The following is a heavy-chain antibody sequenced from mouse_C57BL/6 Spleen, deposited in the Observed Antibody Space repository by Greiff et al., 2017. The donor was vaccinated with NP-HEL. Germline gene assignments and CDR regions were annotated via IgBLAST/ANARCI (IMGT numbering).Heavy chain of an antibody. CDR3: ARGGEDGYYVKYFDY. V-gene: IGHV1-59*01. CDR2: IDPSDSYT. J-gene: IGHJ2*01. D-gene: IGHD2-3*01. Sequence: QVQLQQPGAELVRPGTSVKLSCKASGYTFTSYWMHWVKQRPGQGLEWIGVIDPSDSYTNYNQKFKGKATLTVDTSSSTAYMQLSSLTSEDSAVYDGARGGEDGYYVKYFDYWGQGTTLTVSS. CDR1: GYTFTSYW.